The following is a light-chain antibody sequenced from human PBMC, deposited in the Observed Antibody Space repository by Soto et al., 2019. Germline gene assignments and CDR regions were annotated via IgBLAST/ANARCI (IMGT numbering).Light chain of an antibody. J-gene: IGKJ3*01. V-gene: IGKV3-11*01. Sequence: EIVLTQSPATLSLSPGERATLSCRASQSVSSYLAWYQQKPGQAPRLLIYDASNRATGIPARFSGSGSGTDFTLTISSLETEDFAGYYCQKRSNWPPIFTFGHGTKVDIK. CDR2: DAS. CDR1: QSVSSY. CDR3: QKRSNWPPIFT.